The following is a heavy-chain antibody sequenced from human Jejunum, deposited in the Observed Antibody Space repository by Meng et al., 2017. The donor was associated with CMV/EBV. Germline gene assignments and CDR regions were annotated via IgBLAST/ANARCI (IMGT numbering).Heavy chain of an antibody. CDR3: ARDIDH. CDR1: GFTFSTYN. Sequence: EGLLVDSGGGLVKPGGSLRLSCIGSGFTFSTYNMNWVRQAPGKGLEWVSSISSRSRYINYADSVKGRFTISRDNAENSLYLQMNSLRVEDTAVYYCARDIDHWGQGTLVTVAS. J-gene: IGHJ5*02. V-gene: IGHV3-21*01. CDR2: ISSRSRYI.